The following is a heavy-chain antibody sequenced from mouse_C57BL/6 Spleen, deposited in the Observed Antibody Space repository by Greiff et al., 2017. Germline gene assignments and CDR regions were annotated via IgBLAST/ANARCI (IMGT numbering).Heavy chain of an antibody. J-gene: IGHJ4*01. CDR2: ISSGSSTI. CDR1: GFTFSDYG. CDR3: ARSPYYYAMDY. Sequence: EVTLMESGGGLVKPGGSLKLSCAASGFTFSDYGMHWVRQAPEKGLEWVAYISSGSSTIYYADTVKGRFTISRDNAKNTLFLQMTSLRSEDTAMFYCARSPYYYAMDYWGQGTSVTVSS. V-gene: IGHV5-17*01.